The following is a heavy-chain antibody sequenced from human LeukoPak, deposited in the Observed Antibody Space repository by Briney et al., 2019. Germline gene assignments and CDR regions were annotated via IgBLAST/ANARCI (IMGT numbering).Heavy chain of an antibody. D-gene: IGHD1/OR15-1a*01. J-gene: IGHJ2*01. CDR3: ARYATGTPNWYFDL. CDR2: IYYSGIT. Sequence: ASETLSLTCTVSVGSISSNHWSWIRQPPGKGLEWIGYIYYSGITNYNLSLKSRVTISADTSKNQFSLKLSSVTAADTAVYYCARYATGTPNWYFDLWGRGTLVTVSS. CDR1: VGSISSNH. V-gene: IGHV4-59*08.